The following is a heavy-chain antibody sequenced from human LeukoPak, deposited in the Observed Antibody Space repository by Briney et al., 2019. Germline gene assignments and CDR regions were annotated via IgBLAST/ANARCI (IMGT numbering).Heavy chain of an antibody. V-gene: IGHV3-48*02. D-gene: IGHD3-9*01. CDR2: ISSSSSTI. J-gene: IGHJ5*02. CDR1: GFTFSSYS. Sequence: PGGCLRLSCAASGFTFSSYSMNWVRRAPGKGLEWVSYISSSSSTIYYADSVKGRFTISRDNAKNSLYLQMNSLRDEDTAVYYCARAPDYDILTGYSWGQGTPVTVSS. CDR3: ARAPDYDILTGYS.